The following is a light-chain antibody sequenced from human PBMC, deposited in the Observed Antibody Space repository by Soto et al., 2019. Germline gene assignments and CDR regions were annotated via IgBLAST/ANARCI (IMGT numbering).Light chain of an antibody. CDR3: SSYTSSSTPCV. CDR2: EVS. J-gene: IGLJ1*01. V-gene: IGLV2-14*01. CDR1: SSDVGGYNY. Sequence: ATLTQPASETGSPGQAITISCTGTSSDVGGYNYVSWYQHHPGKAPKLMIYEVSNRPSGVSNRFSGSKSGNSASLTISGLQAEDEADYYCSSYTSSSTPCVFGTGTKVTVL.